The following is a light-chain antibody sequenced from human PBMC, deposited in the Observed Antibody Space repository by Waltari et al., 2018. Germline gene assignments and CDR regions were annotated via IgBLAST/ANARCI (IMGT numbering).Light chain of an antibody. J-gene: IGKJ4*01. Sequence: DIQMTQSPSSLSASVGYRVTITCRASQSISNYLNWYQQKPGKAPKLLIYSASSLHSGVPSRFTGSGSGTEFTLTISSLQPEDFAAYYCQQSYSSPPAFGGGTKVDI. V-gene: IGKV1-39*01. CDR3: QQSYSSPPA. CDR1: QSISNY. CDR2: SAS.